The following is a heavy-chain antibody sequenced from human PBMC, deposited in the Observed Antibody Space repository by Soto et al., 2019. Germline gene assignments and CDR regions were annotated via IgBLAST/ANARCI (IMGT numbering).Heavy chain of an antibody. V-gene: IGHV1-69*13. D-gene: IGHD3-3*01. CDR2: IIPIFGTA. CDR3: ASASNTIFGVVTVGYYYGMDV. Sequence: VASVKVSCKASGCTFSSYSISWVRQAPGQGLEGMGGIIPIFGTANYAQKVQGRVTITADESTSTAYMELSSLRSEDTDVYYCASASNTIFGVVTVGYYYGMDVWGQGTPVTVSS. CDR1: GCTFSSYS. J-gene: IGHJ6*02.